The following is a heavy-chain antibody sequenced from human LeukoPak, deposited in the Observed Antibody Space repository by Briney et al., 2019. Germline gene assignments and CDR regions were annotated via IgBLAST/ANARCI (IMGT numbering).Heavy chain of an antibody. CDR1: GYTFTSYG. CDR2: SSAYNGNT. CDR3: ARDPELRYFDWLPPGYFDY. V-gene: IGHV1-18*04. D-gene: IGHD3-9*01. J-gene: IGHJ4*02. Sequence: ASVKVSCKASGYTFTSYGISWVRQAPGQGLEWTGWSSAYNGNTNYAQKLQGRVTMTTDTSTSTAYMELRSLRSDDTAVYYCARDPELRYFDWLPPGYFDYWGQGTLVTVSS.